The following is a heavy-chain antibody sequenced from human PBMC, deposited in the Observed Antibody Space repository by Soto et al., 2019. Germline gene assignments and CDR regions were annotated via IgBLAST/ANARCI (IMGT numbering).Heavy chain of an antibody. CDR2: VYPGDSDT. V-gene: IGHV5-51*01. J-gene: IGHJ4*02. CDR3: ARRYCSGGTCYFFDY. D-gene: IGHD2-15*01. CDR1: GYSFTRHW. Sequence: GESLNISCKGSGYSFTRHWIGWVRQVPGKGLEWMGIVYPGDSDTRYSPSFQGQVTISADKSISTAYLQWSSLKASDSAMYYCARRYCSGGTCYFFDYWGQGTLVTVSS.